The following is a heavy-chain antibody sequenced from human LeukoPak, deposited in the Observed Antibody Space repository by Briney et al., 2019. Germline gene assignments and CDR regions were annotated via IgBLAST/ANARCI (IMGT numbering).Heavy chain of an antibody. CDR2: IYYSGST. Sequence: SETLSLTCTVSGGSISSSSYYWGWIRQPPGKGLEWIGRIYYSGSTYYNPSLKSRVTISVDTSKNQFSLKLSSVTAADTVVYYCARQAIAAAEPDYFDYWGQGTLVTVSS. CDR1: GGSISSSSYY. J-gene: IGHJ4*02. CDR3: ARQAIAAAEPDYFDY. V-gene: IGHV4-39*01. D-gene: IGHD6-13*01.